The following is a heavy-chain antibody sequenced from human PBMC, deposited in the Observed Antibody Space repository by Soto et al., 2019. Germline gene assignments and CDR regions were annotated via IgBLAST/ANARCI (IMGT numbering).Heavy chain of an antibody. CDR3: ARDLASTTIPNY. D-gene: IGHD4-17*01. V-gene: IGHV3-7*04. CDR1: GFTFSSYW. J-gene: IGHJ4*02. CDR2: IKQDGSEK. Sequence: EGSLRLSCGASGFTFSSYWMSWVRQAPGKGLEWVANIKQDGSEKYYVDSVKGRFTISRDNAKNSLYLQMNSLRAEDTAVYYCARDLASTTIPNYWGQGT.